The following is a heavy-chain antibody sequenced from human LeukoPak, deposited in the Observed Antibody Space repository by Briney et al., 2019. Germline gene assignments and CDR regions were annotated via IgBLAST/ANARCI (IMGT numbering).Heavy chain of an antibody. CDR2: ISAYNGNT. Sequence: ASVKVSCKASGYTFTSYGISWVRQAPGQGLEWMGWISAYNGNTNYAQKLQGRVTMTTDTSTSTAYMELRSLRSDDTAVYYCASTNMVRGVITSDYWGQGTLVTVSS. CDR3: ASTNMVRGVITSDY. V-gene: IGHV1-18*04. D-gene: IGHD3-10*01. CDR1: GYTFTSYG. J-gene: IGHJ4*02.